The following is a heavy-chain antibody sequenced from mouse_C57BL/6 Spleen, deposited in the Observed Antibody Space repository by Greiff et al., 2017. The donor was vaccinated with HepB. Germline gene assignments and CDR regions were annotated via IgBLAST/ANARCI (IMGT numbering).Heavy chain of an antibody. CDR1: GYTFTSYW. D-gene: IGHD2-4*01. J-gene: IGHJ3*01. CDR2: IDPSDSET. V-gene: IGHV1-52*01. CDR3: ARIYYDYDEAWFAY. Sequence: QVQLQQPGAELVRPGSSVKLSCKASGYTFTSYWMHWVKQRPIQGLEWIGNIDPSDSETHYNQKFKDKDTLTVDKSSSTAYMQLSSLTSEDSAVYYCARIYYDYDEAWFAYWGQGTLVTVSA.